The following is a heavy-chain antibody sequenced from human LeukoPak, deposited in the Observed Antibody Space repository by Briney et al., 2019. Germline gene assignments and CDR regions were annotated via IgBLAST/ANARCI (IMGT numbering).Heavy chain of an antibody. V-gene: IGHV4-59*01. D-gene: IGHD5-24*01. CDR1: GGSISSYY. CDR3: ARVVGDGYSEY. CDR2: IYYSGGT. J-gene: IGHJ4*02. Sequence: SETLSLTCTVSGGSISSYYWSWIRQPPGKGLEWIGYIYYSGGTNYNPSLKSRVTISIDTSKNQFSLRLTSVTAADTAVYYCARVVGDGYSEYWGQGTLVTVSS.